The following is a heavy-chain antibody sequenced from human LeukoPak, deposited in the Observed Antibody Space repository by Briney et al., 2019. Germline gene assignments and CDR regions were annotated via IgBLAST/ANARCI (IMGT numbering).Heavy chain of an antibody. V-gene: IGHV1-2*04. CDR3: ARARIVGATTDFDY. CDR1: GYTFTGYY. CDR2: INPNSGGT. Sequence: ASVKVSCKASGYTFTGYYMHWVRQAPGQGLEWMGWINPNSGGTNYAQKFQGWVTMTRDTSISTAYMELSRLRSDDTAVYYCARARIVGATTDFDYWGQGTLVTVSS. D-gene: IGHD1-26*01. J-gene: IGHJ4*02.